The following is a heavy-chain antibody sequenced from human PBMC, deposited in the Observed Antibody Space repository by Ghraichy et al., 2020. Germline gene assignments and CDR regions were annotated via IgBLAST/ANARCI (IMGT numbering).Heavy chain of an antibody. V-gene: IGHV1-18*04. J-gene: IGHJ4*02. CDR2: ISAYNGNT. CDR1: GYTFTSYG. D-gene: IGHD3-10*01. CDR3: ARVPTQKNMVRGDFDY. Sequence: ASVKVSCKASGYTFTSYGISWVRQAPGQGLEWMGWISAYNGNTNYAQKLQGRVTMTTDTSTSTAYMELRSLRSDDTAVYYCARVPTQKNMVRGDFDYWGQGTLVTVSS.